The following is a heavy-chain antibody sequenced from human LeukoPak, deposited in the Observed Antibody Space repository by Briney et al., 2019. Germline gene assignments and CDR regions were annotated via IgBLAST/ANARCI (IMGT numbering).Heavy chain of an antibody. V-gene: IGHV4-4*07. CDR3: ARGSLLGPAAIQMTTTWGYYYGMDV. CDR2: IYTSGTT. Sequence: SETLSLTCSVSGGSISSYSWNWIRQPAGEGLEWIGRIYTSGTTNYNPSLKSRVTMSIDTSKNQFSLKLSSVTAADTAVYYCARGSLLGPAAIQMTTTWGYYYGMDVWGQGTTVTVSS. CDR1: GGSISSYS. D-gene: IGHD2-2*01. J-gene: IGHJ6*02.